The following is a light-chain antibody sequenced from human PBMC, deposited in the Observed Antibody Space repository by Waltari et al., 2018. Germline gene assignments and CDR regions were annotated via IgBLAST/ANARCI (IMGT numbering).Light chain of an antibody. CDR3: QQRANWPSLT. J-gene: IGKJ4*01. Sequence: EIVLTQSPATLSLSPGERATLSCRASQSVNTYLIWYQQKPGQPPRLLSYDASARATGIQARFSGSGSGTDFTLTISSLEPEYFAVYYCQQRANWPSLTFGGGTKVEIK. CDR2: DAS. CDR1: QSVNTY. V-gene: IGKV3-11*01.